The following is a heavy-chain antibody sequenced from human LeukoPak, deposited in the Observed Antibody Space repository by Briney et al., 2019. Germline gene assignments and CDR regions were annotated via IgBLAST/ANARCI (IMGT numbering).Heavy chain of an antibody. J-gene: IGHJ4*02. Sequence: GGSLRLSCAASGFTFSSYGMHWVRQAPGKGLEWVAVIWYDGSNKYYTDSVKGRFTISRDNSKNTLYLQMNSLRAEDTAVYYCARDGQQWLVGFDYWGQGTLVTVSS. CDR2: IWYDGSNK. CDR1: GFTFSSYG. V-gene: IGHV3-33*01. CDR3: ARDGQQWLVGFDY. D-gene: IGHD6-19*01.